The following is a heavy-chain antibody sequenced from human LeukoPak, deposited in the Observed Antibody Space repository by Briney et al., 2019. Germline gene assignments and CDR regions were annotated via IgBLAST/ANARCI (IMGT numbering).Heavy chain of an antibody. J-gene: IGHJ4*02. CDR3: ARQAACSSIRCPIDY. CDR1: GYIFASYG. V-gene: IGHV1-18*01. D-gene: IGHD2-2*01. Sequence: GASVKVSCKASGYIFASYGISWVRQAPGQGLQWMGWISGYNGNTNYAQKFQGRVTVTTETSTSTVYMELMSLRSDDTAVYYCARQAACSSIRCPIDYWGQGTLVTVSS. CDR2: ISGYNGNT.